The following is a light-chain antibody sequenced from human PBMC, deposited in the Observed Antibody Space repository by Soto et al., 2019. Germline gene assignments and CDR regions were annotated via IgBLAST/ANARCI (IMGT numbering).Light chain of an antibody. V-gene: IGLV2-14*01. Sequence: QSVLTQPRSVSGSPGQSVTISCTGTGNDVGAYNYVSWYQQHPGRPPKLMIYEVRNRPSGISFRFSGSKSGNTASLTISGLQAEDEADYYCSSYTSKSSLIFGGGTKLTVL. J-gene: IGLJ2*01. CDR2: EVR. CDR3: SSYTSKSSLI. CDR1: GNDVGAYNY.